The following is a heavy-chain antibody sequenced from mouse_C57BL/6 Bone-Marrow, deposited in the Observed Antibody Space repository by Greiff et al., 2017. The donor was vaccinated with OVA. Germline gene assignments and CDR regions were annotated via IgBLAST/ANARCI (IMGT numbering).Heavy chain of an antibody. CDR1: GYSITSGYY. J-gene: IGHJ1*03. V-gene: IGHV3-6*01. Sequence: EVQLQQSGPGLVKPSQSLSLTCSVTGYSITSGYYWNWIRQFPGNKLEWMGYISYDGSNNYNPSLKNRISITRDTSKNQFFLKLNSVTTEDTATYYCARDRAYDYGNWYFDVWGTGTTVTVSS. D-gene: IGHD2-4*01. CDR3: ARDRAYDYGNWYFDV. CDR2: ISYDGSN.